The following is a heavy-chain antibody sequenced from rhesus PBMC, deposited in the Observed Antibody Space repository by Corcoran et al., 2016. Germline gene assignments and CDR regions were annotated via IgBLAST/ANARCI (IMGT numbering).Heavy chain of an antibody. CDR2: SYGSGGSN. V-gene: IGHV4S14*01. J-gene: IGHJ2*01. Sequence: QVQLQESGPGLVKPSETLSLTCAVSGYSISSGYYWGWIRQPPGKGLEWCGSSYGSGGSNYLNPSLKSRVTLSVDTSKNQFSLKLSSVTAADTAVYYCARVGSSWSEWDTVGTEWYFDLWGPGTPITISS. D-gene: IGHD5-42*01. CDR1: GYSISSGYY. CDR3: ARVGSSWSEWDTVGTEWYFDL.